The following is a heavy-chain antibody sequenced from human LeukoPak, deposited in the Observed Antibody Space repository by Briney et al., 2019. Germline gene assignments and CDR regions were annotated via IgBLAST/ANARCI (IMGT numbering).Heavy chain of an antibody. J-gene: IGHJ3*02. Sequence: SETLSLTCTVSGGSISSSSYYWGWIRQPPGKGLEWIGSIYYSGSTYYNPSLKSRITISVDTSKNQFSLKLSSVTAADTAVYYCARPGYSSSPDDASDIWGQGTMVTVSS. D-gene: IGHD6-6*01. CDR3: ARPGYSSSPDDASDI. V-gene: IGHV4-39*01. CDR2: IYYSGST. CDR1: GGSISSSSYY.